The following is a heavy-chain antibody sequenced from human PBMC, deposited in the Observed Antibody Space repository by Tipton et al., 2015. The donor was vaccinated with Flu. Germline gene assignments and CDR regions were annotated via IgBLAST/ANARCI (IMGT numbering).Heavy chain of an antibody. J-gene: IGHJ4*02. V-gene: IGHV4-61*01. CDR3: AGRRGEWLDFDY. D-gene: IGHD6-19*01. CDR2: IQSSGAA. CDR1: GDSVNSDKSY. Sequence: TLSLTCTVSGDSVNSDKSYWSWVRQPPAGELEWIAFIQSSGAAHYNPSLKSRVTISRDTSRNRFYLKLDSVTAADTAMYFCAGRRGEWLDFDYWGQGTLVTVSS.